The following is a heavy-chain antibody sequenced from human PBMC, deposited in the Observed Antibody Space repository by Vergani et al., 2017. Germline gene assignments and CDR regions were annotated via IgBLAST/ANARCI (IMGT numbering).Heavy chain of an antibody. CDR1: GYPFSAYY. J-gene: IGHJ6*02. D-gene: IGHD3-10*01. V-gene: IGHV1-2*02. Sequence: QVQLVQSGAEVKKPGASVKVSCQTSGYPFSAYYIHWVRQAPGQGLEWMGWVNPNSGDTNYAQKFQGRVTMTRDMAINTTYMELSRLTSDDTAVYYCARDRVAYSGFYYGMDVWGQGTTVTVSS. CDR3: ARDRVAYSGFYYGMDV. CDR2: VNPNSGDT.